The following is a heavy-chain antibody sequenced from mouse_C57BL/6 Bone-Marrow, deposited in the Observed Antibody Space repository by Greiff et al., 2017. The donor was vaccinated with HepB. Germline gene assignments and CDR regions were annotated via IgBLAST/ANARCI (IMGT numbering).Heavy chain of an antibody. Sequence: EVNLVESGGDLVKPGGSLKLSCAASGFTFSSYGMSWVRQTPDKRLEWVATISSGGSYTYYPDSVKGRFTISRDNAKNTLYLQMSSLKSEDTAMYYCARQYYGFFAYWGQGTLVTVSA. J-gene: IGHJ3*01. CDR2: ISSGGSYT. D-gene: IGHD1-1*02. CDR3: ARQYYGFFAY. CDR1: GFTFSSYG. V-gene: IGHV5-6*01.